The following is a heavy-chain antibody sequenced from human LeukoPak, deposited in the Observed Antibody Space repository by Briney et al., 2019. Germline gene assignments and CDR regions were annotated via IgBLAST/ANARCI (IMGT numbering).Heavy chain of an antibody. CDR3: ATGVGYCANGVCLGGAFDI. D-gene: IGHD2-8*01. V-gene: IGHV1-24*01. J-gene: IGHJ3*02. CDR2: FDAEEGET. CDR1: GYTLTELL. Sequence: GASVTVSRLDSGYTLTELLMHWVRQAPGTGRERMGGFDAEEGETNYTQKLQGRVTMTEDTSTDTAYVELSSLRSEDTAVYYCATGVGYCANGVCLGGAFDIWGQGTMVTVSS.